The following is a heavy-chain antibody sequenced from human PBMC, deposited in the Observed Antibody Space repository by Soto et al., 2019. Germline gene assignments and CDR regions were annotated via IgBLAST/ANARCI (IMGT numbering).Heavy chain of an antibody. Sequence: GGSLRLSCAASGFTFSSYGMHWVRQAPGKGLEWVAVIWYDGSNKYYADSVKGRFTISRDNSKNTLYLQMNSLRAEDTAVYYCSRDSGRGITMVRGVIDYWGQGTLVTVSS. CDR3: SRDSGRGITMVRGVIDY. J-gene: IGHJ4*02. V-gene: IGHV3-33*01. CDR2: IWYDGSNK. CDR1: GFTFSSYG. D-gene: IGHD3-10*01.